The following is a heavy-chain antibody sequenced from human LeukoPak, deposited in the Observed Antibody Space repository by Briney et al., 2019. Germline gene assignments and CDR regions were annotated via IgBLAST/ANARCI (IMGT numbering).Heavy chain of an antibody. V-gene: IGHV4-61*02. D-gene: IGHD2-21*02. CDR1: GDSISGANYY. CDR2: ISTSGST. CDR3: ARALLTAFDY. J-gene: IGHJ4*02. Sequence: SETLSLTCTVSGDSISGANYYWTWIRQPADKGLEWIGRISTSGSTSYDPSLKSRVTISVDTSKNQFFLKVSSVTAADTAVYYCARALLTAFDYWGQGTLVTVSS.